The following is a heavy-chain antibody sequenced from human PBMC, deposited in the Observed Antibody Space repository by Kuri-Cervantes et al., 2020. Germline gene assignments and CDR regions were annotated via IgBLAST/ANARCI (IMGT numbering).Heavy chain of an antibody. D-gene: IGHD1-26*01. CDR2: IWYDGSNK. Sequence: GESLKISCAASGFTFSSYGMHWVRQAPGKGLEWVAVIWYDGSNKYYADSVKGRFTISRGNSKNTLYLQMNSLRAEDTAVYYCARVWSGSYGPFDYWGQGTLVTVSS. CDR1: GFTFSSYG. V-gene: IGHV3-33*01. J-gene: IGHJ4*02. CDR3: ARVWSGSYGPFDY.